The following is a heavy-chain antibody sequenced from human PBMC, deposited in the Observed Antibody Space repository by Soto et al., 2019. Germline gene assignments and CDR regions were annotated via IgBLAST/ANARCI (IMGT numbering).Heavy chain of an antibody. J-gene: IGHJ6*02. CDR1: GFTFSNAW. Sequence: GGSLRLSCAASGFTFSNAWMNWVRQAPGKGLEWVGRIKSKTDGGTTDYAAPVKGRFTISRDDSKNTLYLQMNSLKTEDTAVYYCTTDKSPGPYYYYYYGMDVWGQGTTVTVSS. CDR3: TTDKSPGPYYYYYYGMDV. V-gene: IGHV3-15*07. CDR2: IKSKTDGGTT.